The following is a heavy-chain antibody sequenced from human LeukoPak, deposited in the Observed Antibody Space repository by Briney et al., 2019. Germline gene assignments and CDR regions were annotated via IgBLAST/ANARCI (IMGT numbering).Heavy chain of an antibody. CDR2: ISGRGGTT. CDR1: GFNFRGQA. Sequence: GGSLRLSCAASGFNFRGQAMSWVRQGPGKGLEWVAGISGRGGTTYYADSVQGRFNISRDNSKNTLFLEVNSLRAEDTAVYYCAKDVIRGAISYFESWGQGTPVVVSS. J-gene: IGHJ4*02. V-gene: IGHV3-23*01. D-gene: IGHD3-10*01. CDR3: AKDVIRGAISYFES.